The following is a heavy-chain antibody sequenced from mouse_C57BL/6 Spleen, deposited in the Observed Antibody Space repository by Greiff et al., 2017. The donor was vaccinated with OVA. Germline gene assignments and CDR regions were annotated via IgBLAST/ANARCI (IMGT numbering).Heavy chain of an antibody. V-gene: IGHV5-17*01. J-gene: IGHJ2*01. CDR3: ATVITTVVAPDY. D-gene: IGHD1-1*01. Sequence: EVQLVESGGGLVKPGGSLKLSCAASGFTFSDYGMHWVRQAPEKGLEWVAYISSGSSTLYYADTVKGRFTISRDNAKNTLFLQMTSLRSEDTAMYYCATVITTVVAPDYWGQGTTLTVSS. CDR2: ISSGSSTL. CDR1: GFTFSDYG.